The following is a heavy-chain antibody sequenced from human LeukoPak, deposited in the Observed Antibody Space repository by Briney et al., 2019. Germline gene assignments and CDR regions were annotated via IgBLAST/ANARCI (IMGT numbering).Heavy chain of an antibody. CDR2: INPNSGGT. J-gene: IGHJ5*02. V-gene: IGHV1-2*02. D-gene: IGHD3-3*01. CDR1: GYTFTGYY. Sequence: ASVKVSCKASGYTFTGYYMHWERQAPGQGLEWMGWINPNSGGTNYAQKFQGRVTMTRDTSISTAYMELSRLRSDDTAVYYCARDSLWSGYFDGNWFDPWGQGTLVTVSS. CDR3: ARDSLWSGYFDGNWFDP.